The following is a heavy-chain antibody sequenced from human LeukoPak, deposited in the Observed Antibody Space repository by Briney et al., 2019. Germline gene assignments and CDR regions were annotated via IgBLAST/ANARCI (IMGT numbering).Heavy chain of an antibody. J-gene: IGHJ4*02. CDR1: GYTFTGYY. CDR3: ARTAVAGIYYFDY. CDR2: INPNSGGT. Sequence: ASVKVSCKASGYTFTGYYMHWVRQAPGQGLEWMGWINPNSGGTNYAQKFQGRVTMTRDTSISTVYMELSRLRSDDTAVYYCARTAVAGIYYFDYWGQGTLVTVSS. D-gene: IGHD6-19*01. V-gene: IGHV1-2*02.